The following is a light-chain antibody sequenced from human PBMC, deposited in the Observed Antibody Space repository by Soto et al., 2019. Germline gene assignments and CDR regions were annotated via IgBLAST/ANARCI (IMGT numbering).Light chain of an antibody. CDR1: QSVSSSY. CDR3: QQYGSSP. CDR2: GAS. J-gene: IGKJ1*01. Sequence: EIVLTQSPGTLSLSPGERATLSCRASQSVSSSYLAWYQQKPGQAPRLLIYGASSRATGIPDRFSGSGSGTDFTLTISRLEPEDFAVYYCQQYGSSPFGQGPKVEIK. V-gene: IGKV3-20*01.